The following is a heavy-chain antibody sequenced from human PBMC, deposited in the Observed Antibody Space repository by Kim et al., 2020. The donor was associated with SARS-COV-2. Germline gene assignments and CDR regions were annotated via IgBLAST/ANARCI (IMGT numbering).Heavy chain of an antibody. Sequence: GGSLRLSCAASGFPFSTYSMNWVRQAPGKGPEWVSSISDRGIYIFYADSVRGRFTVSRDNSKNTVYLQMNSLRAEDSAVYYCAKSAHLTNTRCFDFWGQG. V-gene: IGHV3-23*01. J-gene: IGHJ4*02. CDR3: AKSAHLTNTRCFDF. CDR1: GFPFSTYS. CDR2: ISDRGIYI. D-gene: IGHD1-1*01.